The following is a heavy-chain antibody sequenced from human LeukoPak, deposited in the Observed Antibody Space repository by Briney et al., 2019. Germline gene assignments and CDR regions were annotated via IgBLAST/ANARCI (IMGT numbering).Heavy chain of an antibody. D-gene: IGHD3-10*01. CDR2: ISSNGGST. J-gene: IGHJ6*03. Sequence: GGSLRLSCAASGFTFSSYAMHWVRQAPGKGLEYVSAISSNGGSTYYANSVKGRFTISRDNSKNTLYLQMGSLRAEDMAVYYCARSLWFGESSYYYYMDVWGKGTTVTVSS. V-gene: IGHV3-64*01. CDR1: GFTFSSYA. CDR3: ARSLWFGESSYYYYMDV.